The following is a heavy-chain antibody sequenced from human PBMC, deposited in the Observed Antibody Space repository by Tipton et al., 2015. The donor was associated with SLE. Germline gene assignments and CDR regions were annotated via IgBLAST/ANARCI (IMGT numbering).Heavy chain of an antibody. J-gene: IGHJ1*01. CDR2: IKSKTDGGTT. CDR1: GFTFSNAW. D-gene: IGHD6-6*01. V-gene: IGHV3-15*01. Sequence: SLRLSCAASGFTFSNAWMSWVRQAPGKGLEWVGRIKSKTDGGTTDYAAPVKGRFTISRDDSKNTLYLQMNSLKTEDTAVYYCAKDRIAARPEYFQHWGQGTLVTVSS. CDR3: AKDRIAARPEYFQH.